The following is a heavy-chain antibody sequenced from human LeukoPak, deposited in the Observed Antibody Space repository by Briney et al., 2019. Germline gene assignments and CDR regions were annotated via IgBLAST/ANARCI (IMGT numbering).Heavy chain of an antibody. CDR1: GGSFSSYY. J-gene: IGHJ4*02. V-gene: IGHV4-59*01. CDR3: ARRYGSGSSGTFDY. CDR2: IYYSGST. D-gene: IGHD3-10*01. Sequence: NPSETLSLTCAVYGGSFSSYYWSWIRQPPGKGLEWIAYIYYSGSTNYNPSLKSRVTISVDTSKNQFSLKLSSVTAADTAVYYCARRYGSGSSGTFDYWGQGTLVTVSS.